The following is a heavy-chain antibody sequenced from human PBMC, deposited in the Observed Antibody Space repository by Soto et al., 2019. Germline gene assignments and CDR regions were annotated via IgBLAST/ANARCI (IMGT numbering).Heavy chain of an antibody. CDR3: ARGGTPIGD. Sequence: QVQLVQSGAEVKKPGASVKVSCKTSGYTFTNFGISWVRQAPGQGLERMGWISTYNGNTNYAQKFQGSVTMTTDTATSTAYMERRSLRSDDTAVYYCARGGTPIGDWGQGTLVTCSS. CDR1: GYTFTNFG. CDR2: ISTYNGNT. D-gene: IGHD3-16*01. V-gene: IGHV1-18*01. J-gene: IGHJ4*02.